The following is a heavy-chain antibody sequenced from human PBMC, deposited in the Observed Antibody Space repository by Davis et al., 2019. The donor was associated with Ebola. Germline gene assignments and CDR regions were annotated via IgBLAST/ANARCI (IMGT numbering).Heavy chain of an antibody. Sequence: PGGSLRLSCKGSGYTFTTYWIGWVRQMPGKGLEWMGIIYPGDSDTRYSPSFQGQVTISADKSISTAYLQWSGLKASDTAMYYCARRGGWSGAFLDYWGQGTLVTVSS. CDR1: GYTFTTYW. V-gene: IGHV5-51*01. CDR2: IYPGDSDT. J-gene: IGHJ4*02. CDR3: ARRGGWSGAFLDY. D-gene: IGHD3-3*02.